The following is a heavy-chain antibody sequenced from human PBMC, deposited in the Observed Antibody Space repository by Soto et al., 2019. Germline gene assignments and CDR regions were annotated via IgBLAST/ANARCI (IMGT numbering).Heavy chain of an antibody. CDR3: ARARYCSSTSCYVRFDP. J-gene: IGHJ5*02. Sequence: QVQLQESGPGLVKPSQTLSLTCTVSGGSISSGGYYWSWIRQHPGKGLEWIGYIYYSGSTYYNPSLKSRVTISVDTSKNQFSLKLSSVTAADTAVYYCARARYCSSTSCYVRFDPWGQGTLVTVSS. V-gene: IGHV4-31*03. CDR1: GGSISSGGYY. CDR2: IYYSGST. D-gene: IGHD2-2*01.